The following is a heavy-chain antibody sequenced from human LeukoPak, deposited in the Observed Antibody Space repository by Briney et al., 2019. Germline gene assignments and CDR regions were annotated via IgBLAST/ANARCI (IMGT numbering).Heavy chain of an antibody. CDR3: ARSGRDGHNSRDLNWFDP. J-gene: IGHJ5*02. D-gene: IGHD5-24*01. CDR2: IYYSGST. V-gene: IGHV4-59*01. Sequence: SETLSLTCTVSGGSISSYYWSWIRQPPGKGLEWIGYIYYSGSTNYNPSLKSRVTISVDTSKNQFSLKLSSVTAADTAVYYCARSGRDGHNSRDLNWFDPWGQGTLVTVSS. CDR1: GGSISSYY.